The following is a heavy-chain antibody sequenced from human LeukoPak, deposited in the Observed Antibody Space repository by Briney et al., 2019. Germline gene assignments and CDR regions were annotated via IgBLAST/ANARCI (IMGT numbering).Heavy chain of an antibody. Sequence: SETLSLTCTVSGGSISSGGYSWSWIRQHPGKGLEWIGYIYYSGSTYYNPSLKSRVTISVDTSKNQFSLKLSSVTAADTAVYYCARVESYDFWRRFDPWGQGTLVTVSS. CDR3: ARVESYDFWRRFDP. CDR2: IYYSGST. V-gene: IGHV4-31*03. J-gene: IGHJ5*02. D-gene: IGHD3-3*01. CDR1: GGSISSGGYS.